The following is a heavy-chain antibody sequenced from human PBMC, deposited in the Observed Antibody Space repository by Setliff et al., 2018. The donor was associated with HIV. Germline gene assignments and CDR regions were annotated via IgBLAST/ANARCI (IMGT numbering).Heavy chain of an antibody. CDR3: ARVPVAGANWFDP. CDR2: FSPRGRT. CDR1: GGSISSNSYY. Sequence: ASETLSLTCTVSGGSISSNSYYWGWIRQPPGKGLEWIGSFSPRGRTYQNASLKSRITISVDRSKNLFSLKLISVTAADQGVYYCARVPVAGANWFDPWGLGTLVTVSS. J-gene: IGHJ5*02. D-gene: IGHD2-21*01. V-gene: IGHV4-39*01.